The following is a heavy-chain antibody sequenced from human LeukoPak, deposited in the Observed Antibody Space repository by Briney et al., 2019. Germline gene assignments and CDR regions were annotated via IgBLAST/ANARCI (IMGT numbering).Heavy chain of an antibody. V-gene: IGHV3-7*01. Sequence: PGGSLRLSCATSGFTFSIYWMTWVRQAPGKGLEWVANIKQDGSEKYYVDSVKGRFTISRDNAKNSLYLQMNSLRAEDTAVYYCARQVAWGYYYMDVWGKGTTVTVSS. CDR1: GFTFSIYW. CDR3: ARQVAWGYYYMDV. D-gene: IGHD2-15*01. J-gene: IGHJ6*03. CDR2: IKQDGSEK.